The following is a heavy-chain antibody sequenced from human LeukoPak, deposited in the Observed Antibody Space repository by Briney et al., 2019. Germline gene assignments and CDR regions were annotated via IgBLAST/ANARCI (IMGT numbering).Heavy chain of an antibody. J-gene: IGHJ4*02. Sequence: PGGSLRLSCAASGLIYAGYAMTWVRQAPGKGLEWVSLISGSGGCTYYADVVKGRFTISRDNSKNALYLRMNSLRAEDTAVYYCVHWCSSGPFDYWGQGTLVTVSS. CDR2: ISGSGGCT. CDR1: GLIYAGYA. V-gene: IGHV3-23*01. D-gene: IGHD6-6*01. CDR3: VHWCSSGPFDY.